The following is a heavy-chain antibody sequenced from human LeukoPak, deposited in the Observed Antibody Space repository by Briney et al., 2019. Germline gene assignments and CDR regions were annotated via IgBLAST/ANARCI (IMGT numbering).Heavy chain of an antibody. V-gene: IGHV3-7*01. Sequence: GGSLRLSCAASGFTFSSYWMSWVRQAPGKGLEWVANIKQDGSEKYYVDSVKGRFTISRDNAKNSLYLQMNSLRAEDTAVYYCARVERYYDSSGYYPHYYYYYMDVWGKGTTVTISS. J-gene: IGHJ6*03. D-gene: IGHD3-22*01. CDR3: ARVERYYDSSGYYPHYYYYYMDV. CDR2: IKQDGSEK. CDR1: GFTFSSYW.